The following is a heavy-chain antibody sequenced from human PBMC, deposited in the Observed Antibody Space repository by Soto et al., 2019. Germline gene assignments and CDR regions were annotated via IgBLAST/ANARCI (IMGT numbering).Heavy chain of an antibody. CDR2: IYYSGST. CDR1: GGSISSGGYS. Sequence: SETLSLTCAVSGGSISSGGYSWSWIRQPPGKGLEWLGFIYYSGSTYYNPSLKSRLSISIDTSKNQFSLSLTSVTASDTAVYYCATVRPHYFDNWGQGILVTVS. J-gene: IGHJ4*02. CDR3: ATVRPHYFDN. V-gene: IGHV4-30-2*05.